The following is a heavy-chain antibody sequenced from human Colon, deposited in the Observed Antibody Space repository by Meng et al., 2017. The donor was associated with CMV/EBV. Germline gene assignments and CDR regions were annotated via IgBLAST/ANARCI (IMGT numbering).Heavy chain of an antibody. CDR2: FYWNDDQ. D-gene: IGHD3-3*01. CDR3: AHRRTIFGGFDP. J-gene: IGHJ5*02. V-gene: IGHV2-5*01. CDR1: GFFHNTSTVA. Sequence: QTLTLTCTFSGFFHNTSTVAVGWFRQPPGKALEWLALFYWNDDQRYSPSLRNRLTLTRDTSKNQLVLTMTDMDPVDTATYFCAHRRTIFGGFDPWGQGSLVTVSS.